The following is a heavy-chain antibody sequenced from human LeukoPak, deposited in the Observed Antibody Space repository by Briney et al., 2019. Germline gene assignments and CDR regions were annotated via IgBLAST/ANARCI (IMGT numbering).Heavy chain of an antibody. Sequence: ASVKVSCKASGYTFTGYYMHWVRQAPGQGLEWMGRINPNSGGTNYAQKFQGRVTMTRDTSISTAYMELSRLRPDDTAVYYCARDRLWFGEYYFDYWGQGTLVTVSS. V-gene: IGHV1-2*06. J-gene: IGHJ4*02. D-gene: IGHD3-10*01. CDR2: INPNSGGT. CDR1: GYTFTGYY. CDR3: ARDRLWFGEYYFDY.